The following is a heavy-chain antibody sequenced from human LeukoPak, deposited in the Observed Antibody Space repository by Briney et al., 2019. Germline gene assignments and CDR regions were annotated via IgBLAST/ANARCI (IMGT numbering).Heavy chain of an antibody. D-gene: IGHD5-18*01. J-gene: IGHJ3*02. CDR1: GGSFSGYY. CDR3: ARGRILSRYSYGYAFDI. V-gene: IGHV4-34*01. Sequence: PSETLSLTCAVYGGSFSGYYWSWIRQPPGKGLEWIGEINHSGSTNYNPSLKSRVTISVDTSKNQFSLKLSSVTAADTAVYYCARGRILSRYSYGYAFDIWGQGTMVTVSS. CDR2: INHSGST.